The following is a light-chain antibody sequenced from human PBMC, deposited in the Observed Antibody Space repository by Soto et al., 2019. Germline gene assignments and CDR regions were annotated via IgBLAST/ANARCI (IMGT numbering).Light chain of an antibody. Sequence: QSVLTQPASVSGSPGQSIAISCTGTSSDVGGYNYVSWYQHHPGKAPKLMIYDVSNRPSGVSNRFSGSKSGDTASLTISGLQAEDEADYYCSSYKSSTTHVSGTGTKDT. CDR3: SSYKSSTTHV. CDR2: DVS. V-gene: IGLV2-14*03. CDR1: SSDVGGYNY. J-gene: IGLJ1*01.